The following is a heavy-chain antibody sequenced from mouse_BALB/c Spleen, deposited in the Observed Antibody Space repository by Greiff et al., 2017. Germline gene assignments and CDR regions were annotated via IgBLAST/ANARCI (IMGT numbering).Heavy chain of an antibody. J-gene: IGHJ4*01. CDR1: GFTFSSYA. Sequence: EVKLVESGGGLVKPGGSLKLSCAASGFTFSSYAMSWVRQTPEKRLEWVASISSGGSTYYPDSVKGRFTISRDNARNILYLQMSSLRSEDTAMYYCARRGYYYAMDYWGQGTSVTVSS. V-gene: IGHV5-6-5*01. CDR2: ISSGGST. CDR3: ARRGYYYAMDY.